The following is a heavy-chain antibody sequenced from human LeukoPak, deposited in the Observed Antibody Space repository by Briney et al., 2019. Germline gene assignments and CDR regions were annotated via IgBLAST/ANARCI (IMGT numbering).Heavy chain of an antibody. CDR3: ASFATYGYSYRYYFDY. J-gene: IGHJ4*02. CDR1: GFTFSSYE. CDR2: ISSSGSTI. Sequence: GGSLRLSCAASGFTFSSYEMNWVRQAPGKGLEWVSYISSSGSTIYYPDSVKGRFTISRDNAQNSLYLQMNSLRAEDTAVYYCASFATYGYSYRYYFDYWGQGTLVTVSS. V-gene: IGHV3-48*03. D-gene: IGHD5-18*01.